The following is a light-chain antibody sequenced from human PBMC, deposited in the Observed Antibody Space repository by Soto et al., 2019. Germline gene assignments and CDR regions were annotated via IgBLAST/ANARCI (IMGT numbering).Light chain of an antibody. CDR3: SSYTSSSSYV. J-gene: IGLJ1*01. CDR2: DVT. Sequence: QSALTQPASVSGSPGQSITLLCTGTSSDVGGYNCVSWYQQHPGKAPKLMIHDVTNRPSGVSNRFSGSKSGNTASLTNSGLQAEDEADYYCSSYTSSSSYVFGTGTKLTVL. CDR1: SSDVGGYNC. V-gene: IGLV2-14*01.